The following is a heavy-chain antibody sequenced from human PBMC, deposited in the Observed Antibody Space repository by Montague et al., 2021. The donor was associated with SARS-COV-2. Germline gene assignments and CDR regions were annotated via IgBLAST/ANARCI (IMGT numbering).Heavy chain of an antibody. Sequence: SETLSLTCTVSSGSISSYYWSWIRQPPGKGLEWIGYIYYSGSTNYNPSLKSRVTISVDTSKNQFSLKLSSVTAADTAVYYCARRAGYSSSWYLAFEIWGQGTMVIVST. CDR2: IYYSGST. CDR3: ARRAGYSSSWYLAFEI. D-gene: IGHD6-13*01. V-gene: IGHV4-59*01. J-gene: IGHJ3*02. CDR1: SGSISSYY.